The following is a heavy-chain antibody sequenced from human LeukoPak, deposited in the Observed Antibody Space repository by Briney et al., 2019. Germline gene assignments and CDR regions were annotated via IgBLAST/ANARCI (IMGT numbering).Heavy chain of an antibody. J-gene: IGHJ4*02. D-gene: IGHD6-6*01. Sequence: PGGSLRLSCAASGFTFSSYWMHWVRQAPGKGLVWVSRINSDGSSTSYADSVKGRFTISRDNAKNTLYLQMNSLRAEDTAVYYCAKDPATYSSSGVFDYWGQGTLVTVSS. CDR2: INSDGSST. CDR1: GFTFSSYW. V-gene: IGHV3-74*01. CDR3: AKDPATYSSSGVFDY.